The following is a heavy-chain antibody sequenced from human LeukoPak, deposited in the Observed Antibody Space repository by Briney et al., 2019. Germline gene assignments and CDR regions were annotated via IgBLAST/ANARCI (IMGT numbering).Heavy chain of an antibody. D-gene: IGHD3-22*01. CDR3: ATDFYDST. CDR2: IRSNSDGGTI. J-gene: IGHJ5*02. Sequence: GGSLRLSCATSGFSFYNAWMNWVRQAPGKGLEWVGRIRSNSDGGTIDYAAPVKGRFTLSRDDSKDTLYLQMNSLQAEDTAVYYCATDFYDSTWGQGTLVTVSS. CDR1: GFSFYNAW. V-gene: IGHV3-15*07.